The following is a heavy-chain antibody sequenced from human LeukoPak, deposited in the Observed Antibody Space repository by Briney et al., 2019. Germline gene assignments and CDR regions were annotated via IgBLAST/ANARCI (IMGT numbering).Heavy chain of an antibody. D-gene: IGHD2-2*01. J-gene: IGHJ4*02. CDR1: GFTVSTYY. Sequence: GGSLRLSCAASGFTVSTYYVTWVRQAPGKGLECVSVIYSGGSTYYADSVKGRFTVSRDNSKNTLYLQMNSLRAEDTAMYYCARGLGYCTSTTCLLPFDYWGQGTLVTVSS. CDR3: ARGLGYCTSTTCLLPFDY. V-gene: IGHV3-53*01. CDR2: IYSGGST.